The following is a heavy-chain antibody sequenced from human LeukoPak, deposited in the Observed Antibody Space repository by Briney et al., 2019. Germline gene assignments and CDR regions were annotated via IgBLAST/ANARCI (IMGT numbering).Heavy chain of an antibody. D-gene: IGHD3-10*01. CDR1: GFTFTSDA. CDR2: ISGDGTAR. Sequence: GGSLRLSCVASGFTFTSDAMNWVRQVPGKGLVWVSRISGDGTARNYADSVKGRFTISRDDAKNTVDLQMNSLRGEDTAVYYCVRGRGSYGWFDPWGQGTLVTVSS. J-gene: IGHJ5*02. V-gene: IGHV3-74*01. CDR3: VRGRGSYGWFDP.